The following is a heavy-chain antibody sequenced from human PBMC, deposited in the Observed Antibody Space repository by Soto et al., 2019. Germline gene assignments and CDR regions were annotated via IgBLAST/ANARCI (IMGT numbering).Heavy chain of an antibody. CDR2: VYYSGLP. Sequence: PSETLSLTCTVSGGPISSYYWGWIRQPPGKTLEWLVYVYYSGLPTYSPSLKSRVTTSVDRSKNQVSLNLKSVSVADTGVYYCVRRPEGRVEGFFAXWGLGTLVTVSX. CDR1: GGPISSYY. CDR3: VRRPEGRVEGFFAX. D-gene: IGHD3-10*01. V-gene: IGHV4-59*01. J-gene: IGHJ4*02.